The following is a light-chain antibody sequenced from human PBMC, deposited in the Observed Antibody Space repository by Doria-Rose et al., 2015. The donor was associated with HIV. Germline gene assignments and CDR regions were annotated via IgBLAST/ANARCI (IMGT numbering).Light chain of an antibody. CDR2: DVS. J-gene: IGLJ1*01. V-gene: IGLV2-14*03. Sequence: SSDVGGFGYVSWYQQHPGKAPKLMIYDVSNRPSGVSNRFSGSKSGDTASLIISGLQAGDEADYYCNSYTTSSTHNYVFGTGTKVTVL. CDR3: NSYTTSSTHNYV. CDR1: SSDVGGFGY.